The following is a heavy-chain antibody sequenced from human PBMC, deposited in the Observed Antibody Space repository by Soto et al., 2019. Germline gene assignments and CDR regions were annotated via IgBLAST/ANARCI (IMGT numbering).Heavy chain of an antibody. CDR1: GFTFSLYA. V-gene: IGHV3-23*01. J-gene: IGHJ6*02. CDR3: AKSVGGTNYYYGMDV. D-gene: IGHD2-15*01. CDR2: ISGSGGST. Sequence: EVQLLESGGGLVQPGGSLRLSCAASGFTFSLYAMNWVRQAPGKGLEWVSVISGSGGSTYYADSVKGRFTVSRDNSKNTLYLQMNSLGVEDTAVYYCAKSVGGTNYYYGMDVWGRGTTVTVSS.